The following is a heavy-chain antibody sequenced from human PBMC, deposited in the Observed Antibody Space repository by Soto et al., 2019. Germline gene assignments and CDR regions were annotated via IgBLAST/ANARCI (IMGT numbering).Heavy chain of an antibody. CDR2: FDPEDGET. Sequence: GASVKVSCKVSGYTLTELSMHWVRQAPGKGLEWMGGFDPEDGETIYAQKFQGRVTMTEDTSTDTAYMELSSLRSEDTAVYYCAASIAAAGLYYYYYGMDVWGQGTTVTVSS. V-gene: IGHV1-24*01. D-gene: IGHD6-13*01. CDR3: AASIAAAGLYYYYYGMDV. CDR1: GYTLTELS. J-gene: IGHJ6*02.